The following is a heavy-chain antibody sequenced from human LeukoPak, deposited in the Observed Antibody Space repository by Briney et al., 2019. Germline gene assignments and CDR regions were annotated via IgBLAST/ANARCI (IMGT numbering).Heavy chain of an antibody. J-gene: IGHJ5*01. CDR1: GGSISSYY. CDR2: MHTSGST. Sequence: SETLSLTCTVSGGSISSYYWSWFRQPAGRGLEWVGRMHTSGSTDYSPSLKSRVTMSLDTSKNHFSLKPTSVTAADTAVYYCARGGDGIITNDWFDSWGQGTLVTVSS. V-gene: IGHV4-4*07. CDR3: ARGGDGIITNDWFDS. D-gene: IGHD5-24*01.